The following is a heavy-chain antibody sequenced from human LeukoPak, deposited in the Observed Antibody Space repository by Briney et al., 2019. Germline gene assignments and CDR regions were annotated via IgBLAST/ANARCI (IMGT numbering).Heavy chain of an antibody. CDR2: ISGSGGST. V-gene: IGHV3-23*01. CDR1: GFTFSSYA. Sequence: GGSLRLFCAASGFTFSSYAMSWVRQAPGKGLEWVSAISGSGGSTYYADSVKGRFTISRDNSKNTLYLQMNSLRAEDTAVYYCAKDQVGCSSTSCYEVDYWGQGTLVTVSS. D-gene: IGHD2-2*01. J-gene: IGHJ4*02. CDR3: AKDQVGCSSTSCYEVDY.